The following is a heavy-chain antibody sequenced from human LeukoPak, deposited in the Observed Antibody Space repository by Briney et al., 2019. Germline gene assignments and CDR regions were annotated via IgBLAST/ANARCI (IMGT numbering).Heavy chain of an antibody. CDR3: ARSNDAFDI. V-gene: IGHV3-53*01. J-gene: IGHJ3*02. CDR2: IYSGGST. CDR1: GFTLSSNY. D-gene: IGHD5/OR15-5a*01. Sequence: GGSLRLSCAASGFTLSSNYMNWVRQAPVKGLEWVSFIYSGGSTFYADSVTCRYTISRDNSKNTLHLQMNSLRAEDTAVYYCARSNDAFDIWGQGTMVTVSS.